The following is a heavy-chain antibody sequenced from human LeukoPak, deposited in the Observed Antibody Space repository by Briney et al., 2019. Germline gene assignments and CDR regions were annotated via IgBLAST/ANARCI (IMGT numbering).Heavy chain of an antibody. D-gene: IGHD2-2*01. CDR1: GGSISSSSYY. CDR3: ARGLNADAFDI. CDR2: IYYSGST. J-gene: IGHJ3*02. Sequence: PSETLSLTCTVSGGSISSSSYYWGWIRQPPGKGLEWIGSIYYSGSTYYNPSLKSRVTISVDTSKNQFSLKLSSVTAADTAVYYCARGLNADAFDIWGQGTMVTVSS. V-gene: IGHV4-39*07.